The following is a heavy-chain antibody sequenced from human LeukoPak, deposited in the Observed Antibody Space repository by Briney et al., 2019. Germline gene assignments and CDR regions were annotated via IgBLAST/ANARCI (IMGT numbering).Heavy chain of an antibody. D-gene: IGHD3-22*01. CDR3: AKDYYYDSSGPNWFDP. V-gene: IGHV3-48*03. J-gene: IGHJ5*02. Sequence: GGSLKLSCAASGFTFSSYEMNWVRQAPGKGLEWVSYISSSGSTIYYADSVKGRFTISRDNSKNTLYLQMNSLRAEDTAVYYCAKDYYYDSSGPNWFDPWGQGTLVTVSS. CDR2: ISSSGSTI. CDR1: GFTFSSYE.